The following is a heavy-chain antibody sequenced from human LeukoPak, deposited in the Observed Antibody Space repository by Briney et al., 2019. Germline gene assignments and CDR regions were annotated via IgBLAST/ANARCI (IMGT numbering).Heavy chain of an antibody. Sequence: GGSLRLSCAASGFAFSDSYMRWIRQAPGSGLEWGSYIGDTSGYKNYADSVKGRFTISRDNANNLLFLHMNSLRAEDTAVYFCAGNIRPYSASAGYVHWGQGTLVAVSA. CDR2: IGDTSGYK. CDR3: AGNIRPYSASAGYVH. V-gene: IGHV3-11*06. CDR1: GFAFSDSY. D-gene: IGHD1-26*01. J-gene: IGHJ4*02.